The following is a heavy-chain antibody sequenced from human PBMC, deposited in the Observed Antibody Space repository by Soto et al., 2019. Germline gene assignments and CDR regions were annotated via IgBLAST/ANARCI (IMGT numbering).Heavy chain of an antibody. V-gene: IGHV4-30-2*01. J-gene: IGHJ4*02. CDR2: IYPSGMP. Sequence: SETLSLTCTVSGGSISNAAYSWSWIRQPPGKGLEWIGYIYPSGMPFYNPSLRSRVTISIDRSNDQFSLNLKSVTAADTAVYYCARERGGYGLFDSWGQGTLVTVSS. CDR1: GGSISNAAYS. D-gene: IGHD5-18*01. CDR3: ARERGGYGLFDS.